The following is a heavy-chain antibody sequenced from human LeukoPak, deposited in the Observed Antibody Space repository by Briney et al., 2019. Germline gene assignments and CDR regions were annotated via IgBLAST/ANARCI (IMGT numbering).Heavy chain of an antibody. CDR2: ISWDRRNI. V-gene: IGHV3-9*01. D-gene: IGHD6-19*01. CDR1: GFTFDDYA. CDR3: ARGNRDTSGFYFYYGMDV. Sequence: GGSLRLSCAASGFTFDDYAMFWVRQAPGKGLEWVSGISWDRRNIGYAASVKGRFTTSRDNGKNSLYLQMNSLRPDDTALYYCARGNRDTSGFYFYYGMDVWGPGSTVTVSS. J-gene: IGHJ6*02.